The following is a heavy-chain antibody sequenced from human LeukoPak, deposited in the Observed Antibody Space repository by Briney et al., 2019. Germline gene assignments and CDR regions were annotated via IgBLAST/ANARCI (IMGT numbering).Heavy chain of an antibody. CDR3: ARGSSSWYGIFDY. CDR1: GYTFTSYA. D-gene: IGHD6-13*01. J-gene: IGHJ4*02. V-gene: IGHV1-3*01. Sequence: ASVKVSCKASGYTFTSYAMHWVRQAPGQRLEWMGWINAGNGNTKYSQKFQGRVTITRDTSASTAYMELSSLRSEDTAVYYCARGSSSWYGIFDYWGQGPWSPSPQ. CDR2: INAGNGNT.